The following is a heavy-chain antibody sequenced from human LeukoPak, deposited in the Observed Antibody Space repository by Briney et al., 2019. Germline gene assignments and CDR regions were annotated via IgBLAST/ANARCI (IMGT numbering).Heavy chain of an antibody. CDR1: GGSISSYY. CDR3: ARSLARYDFWSGYYNFDY. D-gene: IGHD3-3*01. CDR2: IYYSGST. Sequence: SETLSLTCTDSGGSISSYYWSWIRQPPGKGLEWIGYIYYSGSTNYNPSLKSRVTISVDTSKNQFSLKLRSVTAADTAVYYCARSLARYDFWSGYYNFDYWGQGTLVTVSA. J-gene: IGHJ4*02. V-gene: IGHV4-59*01.